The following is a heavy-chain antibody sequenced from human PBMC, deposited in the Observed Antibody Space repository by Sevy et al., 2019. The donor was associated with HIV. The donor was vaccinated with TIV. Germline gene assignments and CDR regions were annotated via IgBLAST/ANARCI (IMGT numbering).Heavy chain of an antibody. D-gene: IGHD3-16*01. CDR2: ISYDGSNK. CDR1: GFTFSSYA. CDR3: ARDERGLGAFDI. V-gene: IGHV3-30-3*01. J-gene: IGHJ3*02. Sequence: GGSLRLSCAASGFTFSSYAMHWVRQAPGKGLEWVAVISYDGSNKYYADSVKGRFTISRDNSKNTLYLQMNSLRAEDTAVYYCARDERGLGAFDIWGQRTMVTDSS.